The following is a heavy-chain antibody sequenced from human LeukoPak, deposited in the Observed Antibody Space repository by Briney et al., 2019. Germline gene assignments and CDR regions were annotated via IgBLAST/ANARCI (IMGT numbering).Heavy chain of an antibody. CDR1: GFTFNSYW. Sequence: GGFLRLSCAASGFTFNSYWMSWVRQAPGKGLEWVANIKQDGSEKYYVDSVKGRFTISRDNAKNSLYLQMNSLRAEDTAVYYCARDQGGWFDPWGQGTLVTVSS. J-gene: IGHJ5*02. V-gene: IGHV3-7*05. CDR2: IKQDGSEK. CDR3: ARDQGGWFDP.